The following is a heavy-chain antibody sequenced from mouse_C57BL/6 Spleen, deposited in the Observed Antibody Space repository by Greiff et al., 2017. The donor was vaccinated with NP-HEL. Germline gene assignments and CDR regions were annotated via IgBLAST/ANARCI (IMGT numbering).Heavy chain of an antibody. J-gene: IGHJ3*01. D-gene: IGHD1-1*01. CDR1: GYTFTDHT. CDR2: IYPRDGST. Sequence: VQLQQSDAELVKPGASAKISCKVSGYTFTDHTIHWMKQRPEQGLEWIGYIYPRDGSTKYNEKFKGKATLTADKSSSTAYMQLNSLTSEDSAVYFCARDYYGSSYDFAYWGQGTLVTVSA. CDR3: ARDYYGSSYDFAY. V-gene: IGHV1-78*01.